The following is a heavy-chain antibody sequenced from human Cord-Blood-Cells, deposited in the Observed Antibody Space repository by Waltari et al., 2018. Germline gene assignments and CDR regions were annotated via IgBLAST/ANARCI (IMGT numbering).Heavy chain of an antibody. CDR3: ARSLSNGSGWNFDY. CDR1: GGSISSYS. D-gene: IGHD6-19*01. J-gene: IGHJ4*02. CDR2: MYYSGST. V-gene: IGHV4-59*01. Sequence: QVQLQESGPGLVKPSETLSPTCTVSGGSISSYSWSWIPQPPGKGLEWIGYMYYSGSTNYNPSLKSRVTISVDTSKNQFSLKLSSVTAADTAVYYCARSLSNGSGWNFDYWGQGTLVTVSS.